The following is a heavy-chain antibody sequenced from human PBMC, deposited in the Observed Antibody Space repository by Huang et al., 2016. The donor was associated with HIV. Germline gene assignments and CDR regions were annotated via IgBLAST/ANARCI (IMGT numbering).Heavy chain of an antibody. Sequence: QVHLQQWGAGLLKSAETLSLTCAVYGGSLSGYYWSWLRQPPGKGLGWIGESNALGSPNYNPSLKSRVSISMDGSKKQFSLKLRSSSDADTAVYFCARDATKNPRGWFDPWGQGTLVTVSS. D-gene: IGHD3-10*01. CDR3: ARDATKNPRGWFDP. CDR1: GGSLSGYY. J-gene: IGHJ5*02. V-gene: IGHV4-34*02. CDR2: SNALGSP.